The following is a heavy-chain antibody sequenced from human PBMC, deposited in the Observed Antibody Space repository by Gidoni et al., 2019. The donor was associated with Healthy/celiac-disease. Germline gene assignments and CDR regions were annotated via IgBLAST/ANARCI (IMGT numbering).Heavy chain of an antibody. D-gene: IGHD3-22*01. V-gene: IGHV4-31*03. J-gene: IGHJ3*02. CDR2: IYYSGST. CDR3: ARFSYDSSGYWGDAFDI. CDR1: GGSISSGGYY. Sequence: QVQLQESGPGLVKPSQTLSLPCTVSGGSISSGGYYWSWIRQHPGKGLEWIGYIYYSGSTYYNPSLKSRVTISVDTSKNQFSLKLSSVTAADTAVYYCARFSYDSSGYWGDAFDIWGQGTMVTVSS.